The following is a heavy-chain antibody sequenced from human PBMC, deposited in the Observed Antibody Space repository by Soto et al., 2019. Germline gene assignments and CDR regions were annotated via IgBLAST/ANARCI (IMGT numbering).Heavy chain of an antibody. V-gene: IGHV3-48*02. CDR3: ASGSYSFFDY. CDR2: ISSSSTI. J-gene: IGHJ4*02. Sequence: EVQLVESGGGLVQPGGSLRLSCAASGFTFSSYSMNWVRQAPGKGLEWVSYISSSSTIYYADSVKGRFTISRDNAKNSLYLQMNSLRDEDTAVYYCASGSYSFFDYWGQGTLVTVSS. CDR1: GFTFSSYS. D-gene: IGHD1-26*01.